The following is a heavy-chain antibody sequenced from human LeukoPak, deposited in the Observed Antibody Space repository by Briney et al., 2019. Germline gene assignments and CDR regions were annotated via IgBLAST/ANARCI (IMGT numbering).Heavy chain of an antibody. CDR1: GYTFSIYS. D-gene: IGHD6-13*01. CDR2: ISAYNGNT. J-gene: IGHJ3*02. Sequence: ASVKVSCKASGYTFSIYSIAWVRQAPGQGLEWMGWISAYNGNTNYAQKFQGRVTMTTDTSTSTAYMELRSLRSDDTAVYYCARPRYSSSYGAFDIWGQGTMVTVSS. CDR3: ARPRYSSSYGAFDI. V-gene: IGHV1-18*01.